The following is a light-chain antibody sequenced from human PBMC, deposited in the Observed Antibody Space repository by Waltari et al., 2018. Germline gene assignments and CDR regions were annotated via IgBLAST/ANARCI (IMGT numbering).Light chain of an antibody. CDR2: WAS. J-gene: IGKJ4*01. Sequence: DIVMTQYSDSLAVSLGEKASINCRSRQTILYNSNNKYYLAWYQQKPGQPPKLLIYWASTRQSGVPDRFSGSGSGTDFTLTISSLQAGDVAVYYCQQYFTTLTFGGGTKVEIK. CDR3: QQYFTTLT. CDR1: QTILYNSNNKYY. V-gene: IGKV4-1*01.